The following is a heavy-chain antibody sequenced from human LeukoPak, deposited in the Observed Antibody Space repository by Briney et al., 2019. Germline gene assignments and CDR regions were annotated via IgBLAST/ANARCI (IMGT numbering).Heavy chain of an antibody. CDR1: GFTFRDYY. J-gene: IGHJ4*02. V-gene: IGHV3-11*04. Sequence: PGGSLRLSCEASGFTFRDYYMAWIRQAPGKGLKGVSHISSSVTTVYYADSVRGRFTLSRDNAKNSVSLQMNSLRAEDTAVYYCARDKRKGIVGSTKSYFDYWGQGTLVTVSS. CDR3: ARDKRKGIVGSTKSYFDY. D-gene: IGHD1-26*01. CDR2: ISSSVTTV.